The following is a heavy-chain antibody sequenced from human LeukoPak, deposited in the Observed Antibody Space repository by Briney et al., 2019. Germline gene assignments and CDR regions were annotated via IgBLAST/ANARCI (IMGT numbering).Heavy chain of an antibody. V-gene: IGHV4-4*07. D-gene: IGHD4-17*01. CDR2: IYTSGST. J-gene: IGHJ2*01. Sequence: PSETLSLTCTVSGGSISRYYWSWIRQPAGKRLEWIGRIYTSGSTNYNPSLKSRVTMSVDTSKNQFSLKLGSVTAADTAVYYCARDGDYVSWYFDLWGRGTLVTVSS. CDR3: ARDGDYVSWYFDL. CDR1: GGSISRYY.